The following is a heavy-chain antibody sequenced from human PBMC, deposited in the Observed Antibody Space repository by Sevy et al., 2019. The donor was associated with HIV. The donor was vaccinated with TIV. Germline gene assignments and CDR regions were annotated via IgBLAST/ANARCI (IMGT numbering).Heavy chain of an antibody. J-gene: IGHJ6*02. V-gene: IGHV4-59*01. D-gene: IGHD3-9*01. CDR2: IYHIGIT. Sequence: SETLSLTCTVSGGSISNYYWSWIRQPPGKGLEWIGYIYHIGITKNNPSLKSRVTLSVDTSKNQFSLKLSSVTAADTAVYYCAREPPYYDILAGYSYGMDVWGQGTTVTVSS. CDR1: GGSISNYY. CDR3: AREPPYYDILAGYSYGMDV.